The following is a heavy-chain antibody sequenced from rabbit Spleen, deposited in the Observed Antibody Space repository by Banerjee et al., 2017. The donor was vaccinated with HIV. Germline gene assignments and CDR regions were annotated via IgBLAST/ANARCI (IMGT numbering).Heavy chain of an antibody. CDR3: TRGLVWLAWDL. D-gene: IGHD4-1*01. Sequence: QEQLVESGGDLAKPGASLTLTCTASGFSFSSGYICWVRQAPGKGPEWIVGINVGDGKIWYANGAKGRFTISKTSTTVTLQMTGLTAADTATYFCTRGLVWLAWDLWGPGTLVTVS. V-gene: IGHV1S45*01. CDR1: GFSFSSGY. CDR2: INVGDGKI. J-gene: IGHJ4*01.